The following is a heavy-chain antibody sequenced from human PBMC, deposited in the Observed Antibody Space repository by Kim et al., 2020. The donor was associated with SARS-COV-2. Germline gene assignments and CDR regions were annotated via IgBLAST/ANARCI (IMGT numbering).Heavy chain of an antibody. CDR2: IWYDGSNK. CDR3: AKETTYYYDSSGWGD. D-gene: IGHD3-22*01. J-gene: IGHJ4*02. V-gene: IGHV3-33*06. CDR1: GFTFSSYG. Sequence: GGSLRLSCAASGFTFSSYGMHWVRQAPGKGREWVAVIWYDGSNKYYADSVKGRFTISRDNSKNTLYLQMNSLRAEDTAVYYCAKETTYYYDSSGWGDWGQGTLVTVSS.